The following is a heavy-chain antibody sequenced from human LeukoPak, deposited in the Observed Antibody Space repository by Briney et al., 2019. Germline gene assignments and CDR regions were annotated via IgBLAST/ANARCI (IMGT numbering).Heavy chain of an antibody. Sequence: GGSLRLSCAASGFTFSSYAMSWVRQPPGKGLEWVSAISGSGGSTYYADSVKGRFTISRDNSKNTLYLQMNSLRAENTAVYYCAPARLLNWFDPWGQGTLVTISS. V-gene: IGHV3-23*01. D-gene: IGHD3-10*01. J-gene: IGHJ5*02. CDR2: ISGSGGST. CDR1: GFTFSSYA. CDR3: APARLLNWFDP.